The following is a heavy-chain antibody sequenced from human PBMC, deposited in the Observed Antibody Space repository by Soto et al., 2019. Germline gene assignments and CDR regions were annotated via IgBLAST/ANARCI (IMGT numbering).Heavy chain of an antibody. V-gene: IGHV3-23*01. CDR1: GFTFSDYY. Sequence: GSLRLSCAASGFTFSDYYMSWIRQAPGKGLEWVSAISGSGGSTYYADSVKGRFTISRDNSKNTLYLQMNSLRAEDTAVYYCAKAHEYYYDSSGTELNYYYGMDVWGQGTTVTVS. D-gene: IGHD3-22*01. J-gene: IGHJ6*02. CDR3: AKAHEYYYDSSGTELNYYYGMDV. CDR2: ISGSGGST.